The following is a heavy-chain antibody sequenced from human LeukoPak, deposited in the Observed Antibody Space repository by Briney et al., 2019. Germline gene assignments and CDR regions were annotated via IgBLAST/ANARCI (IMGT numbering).Heavy chain of an antibody. V-gene: IGHV4-59*12. Sequence: SDTLSLTCTVSGGSISNYYWSWIRQPPGKGLEWIGYISYSGSTNYFPSLKSRVTMSLDTSKNQFSLKLSSVTAADTAVYYCARAADYWGQGTLVTVSS. CDR3: ARAADY. CDR2: ISYSGST. J-gene: IGHJ4*02. CDR1: GGSISNYY.